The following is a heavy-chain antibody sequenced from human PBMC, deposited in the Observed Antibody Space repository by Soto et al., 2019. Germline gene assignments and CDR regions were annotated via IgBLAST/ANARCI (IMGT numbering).Heavy chain of an antibody. CDR2: IYYSGST. CDR3: ARHGGSTYNWFDP. D-gene: IGHD2-2*01. CDR1: GGSISSYY. J-gene: IGHJ5*02. Sequence: QVQLQESGPGLVKPSETLSLTCTVSGGSISSYYWSWIRQPPGKGLEWIGYIYYSGSTNNNPSLKSRVTISVHTSKNPFSLKLTSVPAAGTAVYYCARHGGSTYNWFDPWGQGTLVTVSS. V-gene: IGHV4-59*08.